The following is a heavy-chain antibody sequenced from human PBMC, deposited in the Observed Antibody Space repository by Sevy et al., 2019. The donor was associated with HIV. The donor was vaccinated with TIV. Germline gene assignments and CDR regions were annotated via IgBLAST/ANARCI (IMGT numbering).Heavy chain of an antibody. J-gene: IGHJ5*02. V-gene: IGHV4-59*01. CDR1: GGSISSYS. Sequence: SETLSLTCTVSGGSISSYSWSWIRQPPGKGLEWIGSIYYSGSTNYNPSLKSRVTISINTSKNQFSLKLSSVTAADTAVYFCARVALYYDILTGYSPYNWFDPWGQGTLVTVSS. D-gene: IGHD3-9*01. CDR2: IYYSGST. CDR3: ARVALYYDILTGYSPYNWFDP.